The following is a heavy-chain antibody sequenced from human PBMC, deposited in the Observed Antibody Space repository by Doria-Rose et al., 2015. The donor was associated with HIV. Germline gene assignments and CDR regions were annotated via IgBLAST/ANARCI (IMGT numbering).Heavy chain of an antibody. CDR3: ARDRNYYDSSGYTYYFDY. J-gene: IGHJ4*02. CDR2: IYSGGST. Sequence: VQLVESGGGLVQPGGSLRLSCAASGFTVSSNYMSWVRQAPGKGLEWVSVIYSGGSTYYADSVKGRFTISRDNSKNTLYLQMNSLRAEDTAVYYCARDRNYYDSSGYTYYFDYWGQGTLVTVSS. D-gene: IGHD3-22*01. CDR1: GFTVSSNY. V-gene: IGHV3-66*01.